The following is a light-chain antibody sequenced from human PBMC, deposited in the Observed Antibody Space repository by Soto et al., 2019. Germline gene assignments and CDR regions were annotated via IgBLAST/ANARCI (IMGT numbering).Light chain of an antibody. V-gene: IGLV2-14*03. CDR3: GSYTNTNTVV. Sequence: QSALTQPASVSASPGQSITISCSGTSSDVGAYNHVSWYQQHPGKVPKVLIFDVSIRPSGISNRFSGSKSGTTASLTISGLEAGDEADYYCGSYTNTNTVVFGGGTKLTVL. CDR2: DVS. J-gene: IGLJ2*01. CDR1: SSDVGAYNH.